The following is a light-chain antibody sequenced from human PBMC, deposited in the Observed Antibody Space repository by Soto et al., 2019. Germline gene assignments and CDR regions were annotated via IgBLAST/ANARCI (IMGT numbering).Light chain of an antibody. V-gene: IGKV1-9*01. CDR1: QGISSY. Sequence: DIQFTQSPSFLSSSVLERFTITCRASQGISSYLAWYQQKPGKAPKLLIYAASTLQSGVPSRFSGSGSGTEFTLTISSLQPEDFATYYCQQLNSYPLTFGGGTKVDNK. J-gene: IGKJ4*01. CDR2: AAS. CDR3: QQLNSYPLT.